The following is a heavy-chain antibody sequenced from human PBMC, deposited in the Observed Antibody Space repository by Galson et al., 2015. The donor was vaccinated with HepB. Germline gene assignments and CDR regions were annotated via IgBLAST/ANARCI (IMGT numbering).Heavy chain of an antibody. D-gene: IGHD3-22*01. Sequence: SLRLSCAASGFTFSSYAMSWVRQAPGKGLEWVSAISGSGGSTYYADSVKGRFTISRDNSKNTLYLQMNSLRAEDTAVYYCAKEATDYDSSGYWPSFDYWGQGTLVTVSS. V-gene: IGHV3-23*01. CDR2: ISGSGGST. CDR1: GFTFSSYA. CDR3: AKEATDYDSSGYWPSFDY. J-gene: IGHJ4*02.